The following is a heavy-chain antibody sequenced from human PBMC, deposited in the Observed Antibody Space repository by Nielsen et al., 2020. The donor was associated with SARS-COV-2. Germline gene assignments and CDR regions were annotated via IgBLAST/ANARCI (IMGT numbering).Heavy chain of an antibody. CDR1: GFTFSSYS. CDR3: ARGEDYAFDI. D-gene: IGHD1-26*01. Sequence: GKSLKISCAASGFTFSSYSMNWVRQAPGKGLEWVSSISSSSSYIYYADSVKGRFTISRDNAKNSLYLQMNSLRAEDTAVYYCARGEDYAFDIWGQGTMVTVSS. CDR2: ISSSSSYI. J-gene: IGHJ3*02. V-gene: IGHV3-21*01.